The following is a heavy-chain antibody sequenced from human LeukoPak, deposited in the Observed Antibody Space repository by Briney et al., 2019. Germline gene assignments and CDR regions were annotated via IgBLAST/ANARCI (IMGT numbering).Heavy chain of an antibody. D-gene: IGHD5-24*01. Sequence: SETLSLTCAVYGGSFSGYYWSWIRQPPGKGLEWIGEINHSGSTNYNPSLKSRVTISVDTSKNQFSLKLSSVTAADTAVYYCARGVARWLQLSWYFDLRGRGTLVTVSS. J-gene: IGHJ2*01. V-gene: IGHV4-34*01. CDR3: ARGVARWLQLSWYFDL. CDR1: GGSFSGYY. CDR2: INHSGST.